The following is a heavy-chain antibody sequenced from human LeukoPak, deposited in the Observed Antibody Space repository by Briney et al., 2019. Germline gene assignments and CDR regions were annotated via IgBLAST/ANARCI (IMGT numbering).Heavy chain of an antibody. CDR2: IGTSSTTI. Sequence: GGSLRLSCAASGFTFSSYTMNWVRQPPGKGLGGVQNIGTSSTTIYYADSVKGRFTISRDNAKNSLYLQMNSLRADDTAVYYCARFAAGGSYYYYMDVWGKGTTVTVSS. CDR1: GFTFSSYT. CDR3: ARFAAGGSYYYYMDV. D-gene: IGHD6-25*01. J-gene: IGHJ6*03. V-gene: IGHV3-48*01.